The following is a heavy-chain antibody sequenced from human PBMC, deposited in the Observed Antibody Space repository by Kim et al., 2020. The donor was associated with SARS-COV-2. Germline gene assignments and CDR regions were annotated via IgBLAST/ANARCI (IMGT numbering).Heavy chain of an antibody. Sequence: GGSLRLFCAASGFTFSSYSMNWVRQAPGKGLEWVSSISSSSYIYYADSVKGRFTISRDNAKNSLYLQMNSLRAEDTAVYYCARDGGLGYYYYYGMDVWGQGPTVTVSS. CDR2: ISSSSYI. V-gene: IGHV3-21*01. CDR3: ARDGGLGYYYYYGMDV. J-gene: IGHJ6*02. D-gene: IGHD3-22*01. CDR1: GFTFSSYS.